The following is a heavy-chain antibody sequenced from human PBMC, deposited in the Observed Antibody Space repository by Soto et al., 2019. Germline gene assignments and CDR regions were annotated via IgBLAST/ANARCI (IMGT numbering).Heavy chain of an antibody. CDR3: ARQQWFDS. CDR2: IYPGDSDT. J-gene: IGHJ5*01. V-gene: IGHV5-51*01. CDR1: GYSFSNYW. Sequence: PGESLKISCQGSGYSFSNYWIAWVRQMPGKGLEWMGIIYPGDSDTRYSPSFQGQITISADKSISTAYLQWSSLKAADTAIYYCARQQWFDSWGQGTLVTVSS.